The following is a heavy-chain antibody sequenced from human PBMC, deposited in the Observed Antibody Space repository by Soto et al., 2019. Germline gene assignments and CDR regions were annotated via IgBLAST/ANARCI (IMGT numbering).Heavy chain of an antibody. CDR3: ARANRWFGEFHFDY. V-gene: IGHV2-5*02. Sequence: QITLKESGPTLVKPTQTLTLTCTFSGFSLSTSGVGVGWIRQPPGKALEWLALIYWDDDKRYSPSLKSRLTITKDTSKNQVVLTMTNMDPVDTATYYCARANRWFGEFHFDYWGQGTLVTVSS. CDR2: IYWDDDK. D-gene: IGHD3-10*01. J-gene: IGHJ4*02. CDR1: GFSLSTSGVG.